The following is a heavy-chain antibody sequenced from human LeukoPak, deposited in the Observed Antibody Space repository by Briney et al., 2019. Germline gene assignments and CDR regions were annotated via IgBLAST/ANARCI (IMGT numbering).Heavy chain of an antibody. CDR2: INRSGST. V-gene: IGHV4-34*01. J-gene: IGHJ4*02. Sequence: SETLSLTCAAYGGSLSYYYWSWIRQSPEKGLEWIGEINRSGSTNYNPSLKSRVTISVDTSKNQFSLKLSSVTAADTAVYYCARGGFYCGDDCYVDYWGQGTLVTVSS. D-gene: IGHD2-21*02. CDR1: GGSLSYYY. CDR3: ARGGFYCGDDCYVDY.